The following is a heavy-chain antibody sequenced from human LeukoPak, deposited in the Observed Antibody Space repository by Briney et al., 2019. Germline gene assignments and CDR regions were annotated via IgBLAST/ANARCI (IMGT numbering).Heavy chain of an antibody. D-gene: IGHD3-10*01. CDR3: ARDASYYHSTLDS. CDR2: VSDSGST. CDR1: GGSISSNPYY. J-gene: IGHJ4*02. V-gene: IGHV4-39*07. Sequence: SETLSLTCTVSGGSISSNPYYWGWIRQPPGKGLECIGSVSDSGSTDYNPSVKSRVTISLDTSRNQFSLKLTSVTAADTAVYYCARDASYYHSTLDSWGQGILVTVSS.